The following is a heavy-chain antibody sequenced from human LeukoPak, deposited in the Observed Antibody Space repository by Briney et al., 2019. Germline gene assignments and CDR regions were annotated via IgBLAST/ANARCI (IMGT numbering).Heavy chain of an antibody. CDR3: ARFTVPAATLDY. D-gene: IGHD2-2*01. J-gene: IGHJ4*02. V-gene: IGHV3-21*01. CDR2: ISSSSSYI. CDR1: GFTFSSYS. Sequence: PGGSLRLSCAASGFTFSSYSMNWVRQAPGKGLEWVSSISSSSSYIYYADSVKGRFTISRDNAKNSLYLQMNSLRAEGTAVYYCARFTVPAATLDYWGQGTLVTVSS.